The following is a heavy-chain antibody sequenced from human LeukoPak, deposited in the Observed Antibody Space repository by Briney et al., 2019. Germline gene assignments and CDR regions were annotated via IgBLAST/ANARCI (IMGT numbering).Heavy chain of an antibody. J-gene: IGHJ4*02. V-gene: IGHV3-15*07. CDR2: IKSKTDGGTT. D-gene: IGHD1-26*01. CDR1: GFTSSNAW. CDR3: TTLVGATTDFDY. Sequence: GGSLRLSCAASGFTSSNAWMNWVRQAPGKGLEWVGRIKSKTDGGTTDYAAPVKGRFTISRDDSKNTLYLQMNSLKTEDTAVYYCTTLVGATTDFDYWGQGTLVTVSS.